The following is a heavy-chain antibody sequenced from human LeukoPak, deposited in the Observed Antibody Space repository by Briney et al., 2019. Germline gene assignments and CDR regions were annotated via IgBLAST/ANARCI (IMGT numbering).Heavy chain of an antibody. CDR1: GGSISSDNHY. J-gene: IGHJ4*02. V-gene: IGHV4-61*02. CDR2: LSTSGSP. D-gene: IGHD4-11*01. CDR3: ASYSNYGSSYYFDY. Sequence: SETLSLTCTVSGGSISSDNHYWIWIRQPAGKGLEWIGRLSTSGSPYYSPSLKSRVTISVDTSKNQFSLKLSSVTAADTAVYYCASYSNYGSSYYFDYWGQGTLVTVSS.